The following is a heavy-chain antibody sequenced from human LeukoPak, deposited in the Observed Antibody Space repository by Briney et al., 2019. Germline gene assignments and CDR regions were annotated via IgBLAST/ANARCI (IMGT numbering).Heavy chain of an antibody. D-gene: IGHD2-2*01. V-gene: IGHV1-69*04. CDR1: GYTFTSYG. J-gene: IGHJ4*02. CDR3: ARDLGGVVPAAN. Sequence: GASVKVSCKASGYTFTSYGISWVRQAPGQGLEWMGRIIPIVGIANYAQKFQGRVTITADKSTSTAYMELSSLRSEDTAVYYCARDLGGVVPAANWGQGTLVTVSS. CDR2: IIPIVGIA.